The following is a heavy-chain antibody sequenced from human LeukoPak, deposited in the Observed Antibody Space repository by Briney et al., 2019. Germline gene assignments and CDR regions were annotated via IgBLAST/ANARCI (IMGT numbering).Heavy chain of an antibody. J-gene: IGHJ5*02. D-gene: IGHD6-6*01. CDR2: ISAYNGNT. CDR3: ARGYSSSPNWFDP. CDR1: GYTFSSYG. Sequence: ASVKVSCKASGYTFSSYGISWVRQAPGQGLEWMGWISAYNGNTNYAQKFQGRVTMTRDTSTSTVYMELSSLRSEDTAVYYCARGYSSSPNWFDPWGQRTLVTVSS. V-gene: IGHV1-18*01.